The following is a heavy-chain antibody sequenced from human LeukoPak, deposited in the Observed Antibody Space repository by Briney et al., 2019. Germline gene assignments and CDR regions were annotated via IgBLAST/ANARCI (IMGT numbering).Heavy chain of an antibody. V-gene: IGHV3-11*06. J-gene: IGHJ4*02. CDR1: GFTFSDYY. Sequence: PGGSLRLSCAASGFTFSDYYMSWIRQAPGKGLEWVSSISSSGSYINYADSVKGRFTISRDNAKNSLYLQMNSLRVEDTAVYYCARVKVGASDYWGQGTLVTVSS. CDR2: ISSSGSYI. CDR3: ARVKVGASDY. D-gene: IGHD1-26*01.